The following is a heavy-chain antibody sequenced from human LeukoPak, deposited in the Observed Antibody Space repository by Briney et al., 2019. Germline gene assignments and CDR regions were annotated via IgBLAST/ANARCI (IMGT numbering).Heavy chain of an antibody. CDR1: GGSISSYY. V-gene: IGHV4-59*08. CDR3: ARRPSGFDP. CDR2: IYYSGST. D-gene: IGHD3-10*01. Sequence: SETLSLTCTVSGGSISSYYWSWIRQPPGKGLEWIGYIYYSGSTNYNPSLKSRVTMSVDTSKNQSSLKLSSVTAADTAVYYCARRPSGFDPWGQGTLVTVSS. J-gene: IGHJ5*02.